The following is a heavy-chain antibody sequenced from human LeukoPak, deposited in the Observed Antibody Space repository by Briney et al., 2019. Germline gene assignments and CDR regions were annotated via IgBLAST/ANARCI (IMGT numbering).Heavy chain of an antibody. J-gene: IGHJ4*02. CDR1: GGSISSSSYY. CDR2: IYYSGST. Sequence: SETLSLTCTVSGGSISSSSYYWGWIRQPPGKGLEWIGSIYYSGSTYYNPSLKSRVTISVDTSKNQFSLKLSSVTAADTAVYYCASGHYDSSGYVDDYWGQGTLVTVSS. V-gene: IGHV4-39*07. D-gene: IGHD3-22*01. CDR3: ASGHYDSSGYVDDY.